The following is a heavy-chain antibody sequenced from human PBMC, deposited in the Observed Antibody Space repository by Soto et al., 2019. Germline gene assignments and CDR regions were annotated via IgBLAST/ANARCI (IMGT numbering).Heavy chain of an antibody. CDR3: ARDLGISVTGTMEDYFDY. CDR2: INPSGGST. Sequence: ASVKVSCKASGYTFTSYYMHWVRQAPGQGLEWMGIINPSGGSTSYAQKFQGRVTMTRDTSTSTAYMELSSLRSEDTAVYYCARDLGISVTGTMEDYFDYWGQGTLVTVSS. V-gene: IGHV1-46*01. CDR1: GYTFTSYY. D-gene: IGHD1-20*01. J-gene: IGHJ4*02.